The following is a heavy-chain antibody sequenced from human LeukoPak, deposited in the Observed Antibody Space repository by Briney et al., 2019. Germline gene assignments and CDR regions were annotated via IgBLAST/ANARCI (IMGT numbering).Heavy chain of an antibody. CDR1: GYTFTSYY. J-gene: IGHJ5*02. Sequence: ASVKVSCKASGYTFTSYYMHWVRQAPGQGLEWMGIINPSGGSTSYAQKFQGRVTMTRDTSTSTVYMELSSLRSEDTAVYYCVRDLNNRREFDPWGQGTLVTVSS. CDR3: VRDLNNRREFDP. D-gene: IGHD1/OR15-1a*01. V-gene: IGHV1-46*01. CDR2: INPSGGST.